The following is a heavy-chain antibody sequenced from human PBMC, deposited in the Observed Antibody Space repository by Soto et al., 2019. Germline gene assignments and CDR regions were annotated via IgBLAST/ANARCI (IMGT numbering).Heavy chain of an antibody. D-gene: IGHD6-19*01. CDR3: ARGLGSSGWYSPGDAFDI. J-gene: IGHJ3*02. Sequence: EVQLVESGGGLVQPGGSLRLSCAVSGFTFSDYWMSWVRQAPGKGLEWVANIKQEGNEKYNVDTVKGRFTISRDNAKNSLYLQTNSLRAEDTAVYYCARGLGSSGWYSPGDAFDIWGQGTMVTVSS. CDR1: GFTFSDYW. V-gene: IGHV3-7*01. CDR2: IKQEGNEK.